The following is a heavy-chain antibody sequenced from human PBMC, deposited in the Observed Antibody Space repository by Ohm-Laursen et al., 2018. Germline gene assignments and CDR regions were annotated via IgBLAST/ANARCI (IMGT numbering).Heavy chain of an antibody. CDR1: GGSISSYY. D-gene: IGHD3-9*01. V-gene: IGHV4-59*08. CDR2: IYYSGST. Sequence: GTLSLTCPVSGGSISSYYWSWIRQPPGKGLEWIGYIYYSGSTNYNPSLKSRVTISVDTSKNQFSLKPSSVTAADTAVYYCARHGTNVLRYFYDWFDPWGQGTLVTVSS. J-gene: IGHJ5*02. CDR3: ARHGTNVLRYFYDWFDP.